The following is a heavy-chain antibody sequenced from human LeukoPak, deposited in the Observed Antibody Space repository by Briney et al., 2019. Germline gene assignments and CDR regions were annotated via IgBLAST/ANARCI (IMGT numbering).Heavy chain of an antibody. CDR3: ARDRSPVFWRGNYRDVFDI. Sequence: EASVKVSCKASGYTFSSYGISWVRQAPGQGLEWMGWISGYNGNTNSAQKLQGRVSMTTDTSTSTAYVELRSLRSDDTAVYYCARDRSPVFWRGNYRDVFDIWAQGTMVTVSS. CDR1: GYTFSSYG. J-gene: IGHJ3*02. CDR2: ISGYNGNT. V-gene: IGHV1-18*01. D-gene: IGHD3-3*01.